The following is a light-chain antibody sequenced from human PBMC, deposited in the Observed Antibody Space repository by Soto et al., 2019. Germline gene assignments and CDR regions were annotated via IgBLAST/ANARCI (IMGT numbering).Light chain of an antibody. Sequence: EIVLTQSPAILSLSPGEKATLSCRASHSVSSNLAWYQQKPGQAPRLLIYGASTRATDIPARFSGSGSGTEFTLTISSLQSEDYAVYYCQQYNNLPRTFGGGTKVDI. J-gene: IGKJ4*01. CDR3: QQYNNLPRT. CDR1: HSVSSN. V-gene: IGKV3-15*01. CDR2: GAS.